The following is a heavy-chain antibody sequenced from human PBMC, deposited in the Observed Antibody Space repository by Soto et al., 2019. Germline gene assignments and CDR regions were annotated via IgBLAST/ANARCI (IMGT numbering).Heavy chain of an antibody. D-gene: IGHD6-19*01. CDR1: GYTLTELS. CDR3: ATAADSGWSPTYYFDY. J-gene: IGHJ4*02. Sequence: PGASVKVSCKVSGYTLTELSMHWVRQAPGKGLEWMGGFDPEDGETIYAQKFQGRVTMTEDTSTDTAYMELSSLRSEDTAVYYCATAADSGWSPTYYFDYWGQGTLVTVSS. CDR2: FDPEDGET. V-gene: IGHV1-24*01.